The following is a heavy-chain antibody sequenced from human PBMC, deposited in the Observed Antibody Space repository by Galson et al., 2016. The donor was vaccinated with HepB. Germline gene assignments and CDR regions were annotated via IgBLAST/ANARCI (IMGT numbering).Heavy chain of an antibody. V-gene: IGHV1-3*01. CDR2: INAGNGNT. D-gene: IGHD2-15*01. Sequence: SVKVSCKASGYTFTSYAMHWVRQAPGQRLEWMGWINAGNGNTKYSQKFQGRVTITRDTSAGTAYMELSSLRSEDTAVYYCARLGRYCSGGSCYSIFDYWGQGTLVTVSS. J-gene: IGHJ4*02. CDR1: GYTFTSYA. CDR3: ARLGRYCSGGSCYSIFDY.